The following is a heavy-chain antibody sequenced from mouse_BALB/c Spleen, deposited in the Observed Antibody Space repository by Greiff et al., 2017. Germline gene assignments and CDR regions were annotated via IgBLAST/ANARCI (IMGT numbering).Heavy chain of an antibody. D-gene: IGHD2-10*01. Sequence: EVQLQESGPGLVKPSQSLSLTCTVTGYSITSDYAWNWIRQFPGNKLEWMGYISYSGSTSYNPSLKSRISITRDTSKNQFFLQLNSVTTEDTATYYCARHPYYGNSYAMDYWGQGTSVTVSS. V-gene: IGHV3-2*02. CDR3: ARHPYYGNSYAMDY. CDR2: ISYSGST. J-gene: IGHJ4*01. CDR1: GYSITSDYA.